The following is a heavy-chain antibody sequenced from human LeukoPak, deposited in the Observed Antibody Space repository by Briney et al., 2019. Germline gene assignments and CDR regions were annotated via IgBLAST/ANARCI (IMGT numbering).Heavy chain of an antibody. D-gene: IGHD5-24*01. V-gene: IGHV3-21*01. J-gene: IGHJ3*02. CDR3: ARPVDPVDAFDI. CDR2: ISSSSSYI. CDR1: GFTFGDYA. Sequence: TGGSLRLSCTASGFTFGDYAMSWIRQAPGKGLEWVSSISSSSSYIYYADSVKGRFTISRDNAKNSLYLQMNSLRAEDTAVYYCARPVDPVDAFDIWGQGTMVTVSS.